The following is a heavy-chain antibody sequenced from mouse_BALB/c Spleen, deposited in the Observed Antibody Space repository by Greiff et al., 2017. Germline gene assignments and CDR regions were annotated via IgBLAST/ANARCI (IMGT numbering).Heavy chain of an antibody. CDR3: ARRSTTVVGDY. J-gene: IGHJ2*01. CDR1: GYTFTSYV. CDR2: INPYNDGT. V-gene: IGHV1-14*01. Sequence: EVQLQQSGPELVKPGASVKMSCKASGYTFTSYVMHWVKQKPGQGLEWIGYINPYNDGTKYNEKFKGKATLTSDKSSSTAYMELSSLTSEDSAVFYCARRSTTVVGDYWGQGTTLTVSS. D-gene: IGHD1-1*01.